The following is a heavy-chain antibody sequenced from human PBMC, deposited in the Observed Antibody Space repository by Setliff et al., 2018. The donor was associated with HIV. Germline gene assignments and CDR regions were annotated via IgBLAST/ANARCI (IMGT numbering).Heavy chain of an antibody. D-gene: IGHD3-10*01. V-gene: IGHV4-34*01. CDR1: GGSLSGYY. J-gene: IGHJ2*01. CDR2: INQSGNT. Sequence: SETLSLTCAVYGGSLSGYYWSWVRQSPGRGLEWIGEINQSGNTNFNPSLKSRLTISVDTSKSQFSLKLTSVTAADTALYYCAREGGQGYSGSGSFYHRNFDLWGRGTLVTVS. CDR3: AREGGQGYSGSGSFYHRNFDL.